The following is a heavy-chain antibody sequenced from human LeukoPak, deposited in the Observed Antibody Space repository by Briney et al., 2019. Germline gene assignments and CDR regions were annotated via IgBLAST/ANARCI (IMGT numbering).Heavy chain of an antibody. Sequence: ASVKVSCKASGYTFTGFYIHWVRQAPGQGLEWMGRINPKSGGTSYAQKFQGRVTVTRDTPISTASMELSSLRSDDTAVYFCARLDPSGYWGQGTLVTVSS. CDR3: ARLDPSGY. V-gene: IGHV1-2*06. J-gene: IGHJ4*02. CDR1: GYTFTGFY. CDR2: INPKSGGT.